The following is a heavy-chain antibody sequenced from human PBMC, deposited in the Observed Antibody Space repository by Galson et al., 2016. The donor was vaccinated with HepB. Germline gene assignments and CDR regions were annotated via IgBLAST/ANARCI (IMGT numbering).Heavy chain of an antibody. CDR2: IYPGDSET. J-gene: IGHJ5*02. CDR1: GYSFPSYW. D-gene: IGHD6-13*01. V-gene: IGHV5-51*01. Sequence: QSGAEVKKPGESLKISCKGSGYSFPSYWIGWVRQMSGKGLEWMGIIYPGDSETRYSPSFRGQVTISADKSISTAYLQWSSLKASDTAMYYCSIALNGNYWFDPWGQGTLVTVSS. CDR3: SIALNGNYWFDP.